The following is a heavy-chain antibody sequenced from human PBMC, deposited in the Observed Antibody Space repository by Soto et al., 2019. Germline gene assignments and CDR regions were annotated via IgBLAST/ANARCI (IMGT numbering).Heavy chain of an antibody. J-gene: IGHJ4*02. D-gene: IGHD3-16*02. CDR2: IRPVGAP. V-gene: IGHV4-34*01. CDR3: ARGLAAQSFYFDF. CDR1: GGSFSTNH. Sequence: QVQLHQWGAGLVRPSETLALTCAVNGGSFSTNHWNWIRQSPGKGLEWIGEIRPVGAPNFNPTLKSRLSMSVETSKSQFSLHLTSVTAADTAVYFCARGLAAQSFYFDFWGQGTLVTVSS.